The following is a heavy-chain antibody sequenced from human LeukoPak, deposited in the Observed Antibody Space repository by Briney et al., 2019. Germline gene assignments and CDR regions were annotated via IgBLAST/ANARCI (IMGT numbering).Heavy chain of an antibody. CDR1: GFTFSSYS. Sequence: GGSLRLSCAASGFTFSSYSMSWVRQAPGKGLEWVSSISSSSYIYYADSVKGRFTISRDNAKNSLYLQMNSLRAEDTAVYYCARAQYCSGGSCYLGSGMDVWGQGTTVTVSS. CDR3: ARAQYCSGGSCYLGSGMDV. J-gene: IGHJ6*02. CDR2: ISSSSYI. D-gene: IGHD2-15*01. V-gene: IGHV3-21*01.